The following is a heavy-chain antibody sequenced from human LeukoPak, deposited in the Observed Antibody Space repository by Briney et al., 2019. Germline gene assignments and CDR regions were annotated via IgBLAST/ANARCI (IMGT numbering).Heavy chain of an antibody. Sequence: GASVKVSCKASGYTFTSYYMHWVRQAPGQGLEWIGIINPSGGSTSYAQKFQGRVTMTRDTSTSTVYMELSSLRSEDTAVYYCARDLRGVVIYARTRFDPWGQGTLVTVSS. CDR2: INPSGGST. V-gene: IGHV1-46*01. J-gene: IGHJ5*02. D-gene: IGHD3-3*01. CDR1: GYTFTSYY. CDR3: ARDLRGVVIYARTRFDP.